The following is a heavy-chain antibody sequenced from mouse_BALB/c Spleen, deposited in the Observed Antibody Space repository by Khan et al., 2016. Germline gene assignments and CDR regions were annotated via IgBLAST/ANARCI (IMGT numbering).Heavy chain of an antibody. Sequence: EVQLVESGGGLVQPKGSLKLSCAASGFTFNTYAMNWVRQAPGKGLEWVARIRSKSNNYATYYADSVKDRFTISRDDSQGMLYLQMNNLKTEDTAMYYCVRQRYYFDYWGQGTTLTVSS. CDR3: VRQRYYFDY. V-gene: IGHV10-1*02. J-gene: IGHJ2*01. CDR2: IRSKSNNYAT. CDR1: GFTFNTYA.